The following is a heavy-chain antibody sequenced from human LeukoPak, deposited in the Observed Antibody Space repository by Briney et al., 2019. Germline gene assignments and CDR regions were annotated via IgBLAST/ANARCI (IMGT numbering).Heavy chain of an antibody. J-gene: IGHJ4*02. CDR2: ISGSGGST. V-gene: IGHV3-23*01. D-gene: IGHD6-25*01. CDR1: GFTFSGYT. CDR3: AKDAAFYFDY. Sequence: GSLRLSCVVSGFTFSGYTMSWVRQAPGKGLQWVSAISGSGGSTFYADSVKGRFTISRDNSKNTLYLQMNSLRAEDTAVYYCAKDAAFYFDYWGQGILVTVSS.